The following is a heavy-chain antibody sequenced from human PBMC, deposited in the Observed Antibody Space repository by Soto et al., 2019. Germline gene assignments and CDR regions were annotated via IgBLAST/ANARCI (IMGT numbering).Heavy chain of an antibody. CDR2: IYWDDDK. Sequence: QITLKESGPTLVKPTQTLTLTCTFSGFSLSTIGLSVAWIRQPPGKALEWLALIYWDDDKRYNPSLESRLSITKDSSRNQVVLTMTNMDPVDTATYYCARMRKEYDSGYFYTWFDPWGQGTLVTVSS. V-gene: IGHV2-5*02. CDR3: ARMRKEYDSGYFYTWFDP. CDR1: GFSLSTIGLS. D-gene: IGHD3-22*01. J-gene: IGHJ5*02.